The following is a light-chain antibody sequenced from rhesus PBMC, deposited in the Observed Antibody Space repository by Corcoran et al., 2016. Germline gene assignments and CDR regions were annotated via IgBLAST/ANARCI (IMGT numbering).Light chain of an antibody. J-gene: IGKJ3*01. Sequence: DIQMTQSPSSLSASVGDRVTITCRASQGISNWLAWYQQKPGKAPKLLLYRASNLETGVPSRFSGSGSGTDFPLTISSLQPEDIATYYCQQHDNSPFTFGPGTKLDIK. CDR1: QGISNW. CDR2: RAS. V-gene: IGKV1-69*01. CDR3: QQHDNSPFT.